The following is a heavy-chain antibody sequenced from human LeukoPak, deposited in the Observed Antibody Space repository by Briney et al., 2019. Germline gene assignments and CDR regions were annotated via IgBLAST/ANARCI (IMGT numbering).Heavy chain of an antibody. D-gene: IGHD2-2*01. CDR2: IIPIFGTG. CDR1: GGTFSSYA. Sequence: SVKVSCKASGGTFSSYAISGVRQAPGQGLEWMGGIIPIFGTGNYAQKFQGRVTITADESTSTAYMELSSLRSEDTAVYYCARDQRVPAAHSFSYYYYMDVWGKGTTVTVSS. J-gene: IGHJ6*03. V-gene: IGHV1-69*13. CDR3: ARDQRVPAAHSFSYYYYMDV.